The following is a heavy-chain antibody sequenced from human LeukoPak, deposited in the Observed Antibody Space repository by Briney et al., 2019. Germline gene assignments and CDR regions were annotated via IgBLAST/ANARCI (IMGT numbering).Heavy chain of an antibody. CDR1: GGSISSSSYY. V-gene: IGHV4-39*07. CDR3: ARSTIFGVVIYAFDI. CDR2: IYYSGST. D-gene: IGHD3-3*01. J-gene: IGHJ3*02. Sequence: SETLSLTCTVSGGSISSSSYYWGWIRQPPGKGLEWIGSIYYSGSTYYNPPLKSRVTISVDTSKNQFSLKLSSVTAADTAVYYCARSTIFGVVIYAFDIWGQGTMVTVSS.